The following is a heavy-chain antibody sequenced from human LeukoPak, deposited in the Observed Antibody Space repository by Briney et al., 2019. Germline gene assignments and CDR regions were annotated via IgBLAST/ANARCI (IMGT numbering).Heavy chain of an antibody. V-gene: IGHV3-30*02. CDR2: IRYDGSNK. Sequence: GGSLRLSCAASGFTFSSYGMHWVRQAPGKGLEWVAFIRYDGSNKYYADSVKDRFTISRDNSKNTLYLQMNSLRAEDTAVYYCAKDGKAARPLDYWGQGTLVTVSS. CDR3: AKDGKAARPLDY. D-gene: IGHD6-6*01. J-gene: IGHJ4*02. CDR1: GFTFSSYG.